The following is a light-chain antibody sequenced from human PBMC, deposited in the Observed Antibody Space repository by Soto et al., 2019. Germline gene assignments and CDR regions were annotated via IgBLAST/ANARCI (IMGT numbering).Light chain of an antibody. CDR3: QQSSSSPIT. CDR2: GAS. CDR1: QRISSTY. Sequence: EIVLTQSPGTLSLSPGDRATLSCRASQRISSTYLAWYQQKPGQAPRLLIYGASSRATGIPDRFSGSGSGTDFTLTISRLEAEDFAVYYCQQSSSSPITFGQGTRLEIK. V-gene: IGKV3-20*01. J-gene: IGKJ5*01.